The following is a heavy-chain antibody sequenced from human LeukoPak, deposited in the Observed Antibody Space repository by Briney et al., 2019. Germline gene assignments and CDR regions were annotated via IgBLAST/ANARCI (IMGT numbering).Heavy chain of an antibody. CDR1: RFTFSNYA. CDR3: AKDRVGYNYGVLEY. CDR2: ITGSSSTT. V-gene: IGHV3-23*01. J-gene: IGHJ4*02. Sequence: PGGTLRLSCAASRFTFSNYAMGWVRQGPGKGLEWVSSITGSSSTTYYADSVKGRFTISRDNSKNTLYLRMNSLRAEDTAIYYCAKDRVGYNYGVLEYWGQGTLVTVSS. D-gene: IGHD5-18*01.